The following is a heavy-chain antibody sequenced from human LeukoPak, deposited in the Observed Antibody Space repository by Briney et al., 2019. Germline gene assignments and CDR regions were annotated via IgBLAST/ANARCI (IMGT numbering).Heavy chain of an antibody. D-gene: IGHD4-17*01. J-gene: IGHJ4*02. CDR3: AREGDYGDSDY. CDR2: INTDGSTT. Sequence: GGSLRLSCAASGFTFSNKWMHWVRQAPGKGLVWVSLINTDGSTTSYADSVKGRFTISRDNVKNTLYLQMNSLRAEDTAVYYCAREGDYGDSDYWGQGTLVTVSS. CDR1: GFTFSNKW. V-gene: IGHV3-74*01.